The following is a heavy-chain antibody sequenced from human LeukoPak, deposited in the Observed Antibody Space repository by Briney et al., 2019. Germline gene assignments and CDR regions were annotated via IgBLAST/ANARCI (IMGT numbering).Heavy chain of an antibody. Sequence: GGSLRLSCAASGFTFSIYDMHWVRQATGKGLEWVSAIGTVGDTYYPGSVKGRFTISRENDKNSLYLQMNSLRDGDTAVYYCARETLDIGGDYGWYFDLWGRGTLVTVSS. CDR3: ARETLDIGGDYGWYFDL. V-gene: IGHV3-13*01. J-gene: IGHJ2*01. CDR2: IGTVGDT. D-gene: IGHD1-26*01. CDR1: GFTFSIYD.